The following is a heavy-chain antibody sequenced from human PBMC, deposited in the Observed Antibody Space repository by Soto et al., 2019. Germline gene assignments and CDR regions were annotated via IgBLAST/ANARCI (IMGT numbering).Heavy chain of an antibody. Sequence: ASVKVSCKASGYTFTSYGISWVRQAPGQGLEWMGWISAYNGNTNYAQKLQGRVTMTTDTSTSTAYMELRSLRSDDTAVYYCARRRLLRTVTTWDYYYMDVWGKGTTVTVSS. CDR2: ISAYNGNT. D-gene: IGHD4-17*01. J-gene: IGHJ6*03. V-gene: IGHV1-18*01. CDR1: GYTFTSYG. CDR3: ARRRLLRTVTTWDYYYMDV.